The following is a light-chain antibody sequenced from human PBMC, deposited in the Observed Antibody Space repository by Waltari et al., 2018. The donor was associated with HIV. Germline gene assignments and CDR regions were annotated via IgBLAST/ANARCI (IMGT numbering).Light chain of an antibody. CDR1: QSVLYSSNNKNY. J-gene: IGKJ2*03. Sequence: DIVMTQSPDPLAVSLGARATINCKSSQSVLYSSNNKNYLAWYQQKPGQPPKLLIYWASTRESGVPDRFSGSGSGTDFTLTISSLQAEDVAVYYCQQYYSTPPSFGQGTKLEIK. CDR2: WAS. V-gene: IGKV4-1*01. CDR3: QQYYSTPPS.